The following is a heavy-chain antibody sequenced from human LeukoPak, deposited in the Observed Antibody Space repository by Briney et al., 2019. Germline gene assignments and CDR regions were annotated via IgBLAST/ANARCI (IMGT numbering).Heavy chain of an antibody. Sequence: ASVKVSCKASGYTFTSYYMHWVRQAPGQGLEWMGIINPSGGSTSYAQKFQGRVTITADESTSTAYMELSSLRSEDTAVYYCARGVDTGPSFDYWGQGTLVTVSS. D-gene: IGHD1-14*01. V-gene: IGHV1-46*01. CDR2: INPSGGST. J-gene: IGHJ4*02. CDR1: GYTFTSYY. CDR3: ARGVDTGPSFDY.